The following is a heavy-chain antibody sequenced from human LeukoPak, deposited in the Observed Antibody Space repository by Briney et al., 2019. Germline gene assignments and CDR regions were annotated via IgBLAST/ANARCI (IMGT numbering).Heavy chain of an antibody. V-gene: IGHV3-48*01. CDR3: AREGYDFWSGYPGAFDI. CDR1: GFTFSSYS. J-gene: IGHJ3*02. CDR2: ITGSSSTI. D-gene: IGHD3-3*01. Sequence: GSLRLSCAASGFTFSSYSMNWARQAPGKGLEWVSYITGSSSTIYYADSVKGRFTISRDNSKNTLYLQMNSLRAEDTAVYYCAREGYDFWSGYPGAFDIWGQGTMVTVSS.